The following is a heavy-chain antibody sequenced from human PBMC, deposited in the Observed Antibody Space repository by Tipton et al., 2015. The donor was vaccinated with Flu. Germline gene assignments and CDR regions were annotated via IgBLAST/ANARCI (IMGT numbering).Heavy chain of an antibody. D-gene: IGHD4-11*01. CDR3: ARRDYSNYVSEPKNWFHP. CDR1: GGSISSGSYS. Sequence: TLSLTCTVSGGSISSGSYSWSWIRQPAGKGLEWIGRIYSSGSTNYNPSLKSRVTISLDTSKNQFSLKLSSVTAADTAVYYCARRDYSNYVSEPKNWFHPWGQGTLVTVSS. V-gene: IGHV4-61*02. J-gene: IGHJ5*02. CDR2: IYSSGST.